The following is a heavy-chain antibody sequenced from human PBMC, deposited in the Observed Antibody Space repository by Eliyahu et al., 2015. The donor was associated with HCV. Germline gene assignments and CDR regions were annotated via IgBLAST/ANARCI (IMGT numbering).Heavy chain of an antibody. CDR1: GXTFSGFN. CDR2: IVPNSGGT. CDR3: ARGDRYYFDN. J-gene: IGHJ4*02. Sequence: QVQLVQSGAEVKKPGASVKVSCMASGXTFSGFNMHWXRQAPGQGLEWMGRIVPNSGGTNYAQRFQGRVTMTRDTSISTAYIELSRLTSDDTAVYYCARGDRYYFDNWSQGTLVTVSS. V-gene: IGHV1-2*06. D-gene: IGHD1-14*01.